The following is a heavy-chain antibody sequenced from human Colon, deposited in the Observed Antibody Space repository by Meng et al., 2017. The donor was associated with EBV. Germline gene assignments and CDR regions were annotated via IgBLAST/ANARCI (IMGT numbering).Heavy chain of an antibody. J-gene: IGHJ4*02. CDR1: GGSISSNGYC. D-gene: IGHD3-10*01. Sequence: QLHLQESGPGRVKPSETLSLTCTVSGGSISSNGYCWDWVRQPPGKGLEWIVAIYHSGSTSYNPSLQSRVTMFVDTSKNQFSLMLTSVTATDTAVYYCARRRGGSGRDCWGQGTLVTVSS. CDR3: ARRRGGSGRDC. V-gene: IGHV4-39*01. CDR2: IYHSGST.